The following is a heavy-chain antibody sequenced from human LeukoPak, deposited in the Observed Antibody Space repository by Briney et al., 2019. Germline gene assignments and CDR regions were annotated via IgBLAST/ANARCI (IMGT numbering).Heavy chain of an antibody. CDR1: GFTVSSNY. V-gene: IGHV3-53*01. Sequence: GGSLGLSCAASGFTVSSNYMSWVRQAPGKGLEWVSVIYSGGSTYYADSVKGRFTISRDNSKNTLYLQMNSLRAEDTAVYYCAKTQWGLRYYFDYWGQGTLVTVSS. CDR3: AKTQWGLRYYFDY. J-gene: IGHJ4*02. CDR2: IYSGGST. D-gene: IGHD1-26*01.